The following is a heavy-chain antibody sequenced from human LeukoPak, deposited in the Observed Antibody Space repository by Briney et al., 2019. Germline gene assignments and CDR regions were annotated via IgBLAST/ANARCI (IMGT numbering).Heavy chain of an antibody. Sequence: GGSLRLSCAASGFTFSSYWMHWVRQVPGKGLVWVSRINSDGSSTSYADSVKGRFTISRDNAKNTLYLQMNSLRAEDTAVYYCASGAPGYSIDYWGQGTLVTVSS. CDR2: INSDGSST. CDR1: GFTFSSYW. V-gene: IGHV3-74*01. D-gene: IGHD5-18*01. CDR3: ASGAPGYSIDY. J-gene: IGHJ4*02.